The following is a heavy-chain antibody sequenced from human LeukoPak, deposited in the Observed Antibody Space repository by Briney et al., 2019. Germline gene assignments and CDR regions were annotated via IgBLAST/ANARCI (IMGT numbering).Heavy chain of an antibody. V-gene: IGHV3-30*02. CDR2: IRYDGSNK. D-gene: IGHD1-26*01. CDR3: AKKKGSGSYGSDY. J-gene: IGHJ4*01. CDR1: GFTFSSYG. Sequence: GGSLRLSCAASGFTFSSYGMHWVRQAPGKGLEWVAFIRYDGSNKYYADSVKGRFTISRDNSKNTLYLQMNSLRAEDTAVYYCAKKKGSGSYGSDYWGHGTLVTVSS.